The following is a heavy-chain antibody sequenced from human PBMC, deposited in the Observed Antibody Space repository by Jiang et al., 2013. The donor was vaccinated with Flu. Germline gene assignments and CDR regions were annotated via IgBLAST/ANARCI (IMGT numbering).Heavy chain of an antibody. CDR3: AHRLGGYFDY. D-gene: IGHD3-10*01. V-gene: IGHV2-5*02. CDR2: IYWDDEI. Sequence: KPTQTLTLTCTFSGFSLTARGEAVGWIRQPPGKALEWLAVIYWDDEIHYSPSLKSRLTITKDTSKNQVVLTVTNMDPVDTGTYYCAHRLGGYFDYWGQGTLVTVSS. CDR1: GFSLTARGEA. J-gene: IGHJ4*02.